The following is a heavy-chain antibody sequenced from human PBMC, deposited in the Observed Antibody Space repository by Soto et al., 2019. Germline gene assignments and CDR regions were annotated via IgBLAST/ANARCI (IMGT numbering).Heavy chain of an antibody. J-gene: IGHJ4*02. Sequence: EVQLVESGGGLVQPGRSLRLSCAASGFTFGDVAVHWVRQAPGKGLEWGSGISWSSYNIGYADSMRGRFTIPSDNAKNSLYLQMNRRRAEDAALYYWEKDMASYYYDSRGMGFESWGQGTLVTVSS. V-gene: IGHV3-9*01. D-gene: IGHD3-22*01. CDR1: GFTFGDVA. CDR2: ISWSSYNI. CDR3: EKDMASYYYDSRGMGFES.